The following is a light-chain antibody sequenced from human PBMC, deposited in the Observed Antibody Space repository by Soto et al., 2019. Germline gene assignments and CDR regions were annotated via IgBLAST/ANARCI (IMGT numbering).Light chain of an antibody. Sequence: EIVMTQSPVTLSVSPGERATLSCRASQTVTTDLAWYQQKPGQAPRLVIHGASTRATDFPARFSGSGSGTEFTLTIRSLQSEDMAVYYCHQYYTWPRTFGQGTKVEIK. CDR1: QTVTTD. CDR3: HQYYTWPRT. V-gene: IGKV3-15*01. J-gene: IGKJ1*01. CDR2: GAS.